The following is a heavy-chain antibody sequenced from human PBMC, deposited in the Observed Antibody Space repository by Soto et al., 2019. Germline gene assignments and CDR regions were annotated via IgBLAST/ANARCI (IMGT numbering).Heavy chain of an antibody. Sequence: SETLSLTCTVSGDSINTPHYYWSWIRQSPGKGLEWIGYIYYSGSTNYNPSLKSRVTISVDTSKNQFSLKLSSVTAADTAVYYCARAYGGYADYWAQGALVPVSS. CDR3: ARAYGGYADY. J-gene: IGHJ4*02. CDR2: IYYSGST. CDR1: GDSINTPHYY. D-gene: IGHD5-12*01. V-gene: IGHV4-61*01.